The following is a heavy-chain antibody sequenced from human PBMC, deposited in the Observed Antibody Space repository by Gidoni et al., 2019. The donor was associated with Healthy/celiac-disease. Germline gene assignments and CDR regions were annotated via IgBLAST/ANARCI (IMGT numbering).Heavy chain of an antibody. CDR2: ISSSSSTI. J-gene: IGHJ6*02. CDR1: GFTFSSYS. Sequence: EVQLVESGGGLVQPGGSLRLSCAASGFTFSSYSMNWVRPAPGKGLEWVSYISSSSSTIYYADSVKGRFTISRDNAKNSLYLQMNSLRAEDTAVYYCARGLPLRPLDCSGGSCYPKNYYYYYGMDVWGQGTTVTVSS. CDR3: ARGLPLRPLDCSGGSCYPKNYYYYYGMDV. V-gene: IGHV3-48*01. D-gene: IGHD2-15*01.